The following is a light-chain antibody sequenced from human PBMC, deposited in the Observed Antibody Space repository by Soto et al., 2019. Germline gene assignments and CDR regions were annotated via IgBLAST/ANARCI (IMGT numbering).Light chain of an antibody. CDR1: QSVRSTY. CDR3: QQYNNWPPIT. CDR2: GVS. V-gene: IGKV3-15*01. Sequence: EIVMTQSPVTLSVSPGERATLSCRASQSVRSTYLAWYQQKPGQAPRLLIFGVSNRAAGIPARFSGSGSGTEFTLTISSLQSEDFAVYYCQQYNNWPPITFGQGTRLEIK. J-gene: IGKJ5*01.